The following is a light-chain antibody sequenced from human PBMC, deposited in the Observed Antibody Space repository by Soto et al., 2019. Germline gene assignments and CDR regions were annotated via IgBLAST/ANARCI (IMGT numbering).Light chain of an antibody. CDR1: QIVTRNY. CDR2: DAS. CDR3: QQYGTSSIT. J-gene: IGKJ5*01. Sequence: ESVLTQSPGTLSLSLGESATLSCRASQIVTRNYLAWYQQKPGQAPRLLFYDASSRASGIPDRFTGSGSGTDFSLTIKRLEPEDFALYYCQQYGTSSITFGQGTRLEYK. V-gene: IGKV3-20*01.